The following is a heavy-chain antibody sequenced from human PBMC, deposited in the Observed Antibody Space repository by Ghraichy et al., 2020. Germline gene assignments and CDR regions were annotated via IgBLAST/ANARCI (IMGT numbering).Heavy chain of an antibody. CDR2: ISGSGGST. CDR3: LTFGSGGMDV. V-gene: IGHV3-23*01. J-gene: IGHJ6*02. CDR1: GFTFSSYA. Sequence: GGSLRLSCAASGFTFSSYAMSWVRQAPGKGLEWVSAISGSGGSTYYADSVKGRFTISRDNSKNTLYLQMNSLRAEDTAVYFGLTFGSGGMDVWGQGTTVTVSS. D-gene: IGHD2/OR15-2a*01.